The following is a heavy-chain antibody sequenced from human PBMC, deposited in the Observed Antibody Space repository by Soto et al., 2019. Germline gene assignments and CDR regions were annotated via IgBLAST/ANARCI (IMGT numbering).Heavy chain of an antibody. CDR1: GYSFTSYW. J-gene: IGHJ3*02. D-gene: IGHD1-26*01. Sequence: GESLKISCKGSGYSFTSYWIGWGRQMPGKGLEWMGIIYPGDSDTRYSPPFQGQVTISADKSSSAAYLQWSSLKASATAMYYCARQVGAPHAFDIWGQGTMVTVSS. V-gene: IGHV5-51*01. CDR3: ARQVGAPHAFDI. CDR2: IYPGDSDT.